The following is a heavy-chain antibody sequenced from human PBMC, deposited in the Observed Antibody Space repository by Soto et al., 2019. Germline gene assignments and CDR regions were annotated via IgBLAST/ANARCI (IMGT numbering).Heavy chain of an antibody. CDR1: GGSFSCYY. D-gene: IGHD3-3*01. CDR2: INHSGST. V-gene: IGHV4-34*01. CDR3: ASXGPNDYDFWSGYYTNYYGMDV. J-gene: IGHJ6*02. Sequence: SETLSLTCAVYGGSFSCYYWSWIRQPPGKGLEWIGEINHSGSTNYNPSLKSRVTISVDTSKNQFSPKLSSVTAADAAVYYCASXGPNDYDFWSGYYTNYYGMDVWGQGTTVTVT.